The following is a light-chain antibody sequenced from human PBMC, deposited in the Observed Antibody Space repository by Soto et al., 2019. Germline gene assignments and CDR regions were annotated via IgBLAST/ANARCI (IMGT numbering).Light chain of an antibody. Sequence: DIQMTESHHNLCGSVVNRVIMTCRASQTISSWLAWYQQKPGKAPKLLIYKASTLKSGVPSRFSGSGSGTEFTLTISSLQPDDFATYYCQHYNSYSEAFGQGTNVDIK. J-gene: IGKJ1*01. CDR1: QTISSW. CDR2: KAS. V-gene: IGKV1-5*03. CDR3: QHYNSYSEA.